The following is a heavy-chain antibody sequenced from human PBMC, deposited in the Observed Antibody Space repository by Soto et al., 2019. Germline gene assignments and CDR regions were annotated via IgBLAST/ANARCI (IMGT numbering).Heavy chain of an antibody. Sequence: QVQLVQSGAEVKKPGASVKVSCKASGYTFTNYGLSWVRQAPGQGLEWMGWIGAYNGNTNFAQKFQGRVTMTTDTSTSTAYMELRSLRSDDTAVYYCARGDHYDSRGYYPGDYWGQGTLVTVSS. D-gene: IGHD3-22*01. CDR2: IGAYNGNT. CDR1: GYTFTNYG. V-gene: IGHV1-18*01. CDR3: ARGDHYDSRGYYPGDY. J-gene: IGHJ4*02.